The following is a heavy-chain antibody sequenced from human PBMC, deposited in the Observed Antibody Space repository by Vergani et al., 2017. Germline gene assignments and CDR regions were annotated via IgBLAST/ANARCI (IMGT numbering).Heavy chain of an antibody. J-gene: IGHJ3*02. D-gene: IGHD3-3*01. CDR1: GYTFTSYG. CDR3: ARVVTIFGVVIPNDAFDI. CDR2: ISAYNGNT. V-gene: IGHV1-18*01. Sequence: QVQLVQSGAEVKTPGASVKVSCKASGYTFTSYGISWVRQAPGQGLEWMGWISAYNGNTNYAQKLQGRVTMTTDTSTSTAYMELRSLRSDDTAVYYCARVVTIFGVVIPNDAFDIWGQGTMVTVSS.